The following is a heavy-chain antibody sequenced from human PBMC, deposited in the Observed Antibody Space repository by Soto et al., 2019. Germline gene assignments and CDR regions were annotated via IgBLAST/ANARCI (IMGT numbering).Heavy chain of an antibody. CDR3: ARQGSNGAYYYYGMDV. V-gene: IGHV5-51*01. J-gene: IGHJ6*02. Sequence: GESLKISCQASGYTFTDYCITWVRQMPGKGLEWMGIIYPGDSDTIYSPSFQGQVTFSVDKSTSTAYLQWSSLKASDTAMYYCARQGSNGAYYYYGMDVWGQGTTVTAP. CDR1: GYTFTDYC. CDR2: IYPGDSDT. D-gene: IGHD2-8*01.